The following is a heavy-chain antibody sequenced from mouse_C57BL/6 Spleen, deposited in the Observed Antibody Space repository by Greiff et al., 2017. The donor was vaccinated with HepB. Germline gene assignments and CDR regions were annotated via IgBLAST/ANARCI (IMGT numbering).Heavy chain of an antibody. V-gene: IGHV1-9*01. Sequence: VQLQESGAELMKPGASVKLSCKAIGYTFTDYWIEWVKQRPGHGLEWIGEIFPGSGITNYIEKFKGKATFTADTSSNTAYMQLSSLTTEDSAIYYCARILTNDYAMDYWGQGTSVTVSS. J-gene: IGHJ4*01. CDR3: ARILTNDYAMDY. CDR2: IFPGSGIT. CDR1: GYTFTDYW.